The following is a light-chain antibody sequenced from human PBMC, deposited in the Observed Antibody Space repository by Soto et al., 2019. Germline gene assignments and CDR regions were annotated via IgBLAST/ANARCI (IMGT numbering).Light chain of an antibody. CDR2: DVS. CDR1: SSDVGGYNY. V-gene: IGLV2-11*01. CDR3: CSYAGTYTVV. J-gene: IGLJ2*01. Sequence: QSVLTQPRSVSGSPGQSVTISCTGTSSDVGGYNYVSWYQQHPGKAPALMIYDVSKRPSGVPDRFSGSKSDNTASLTISGLQAEDEADYYCCSYAGTYTVVFGGGTQLTVL.